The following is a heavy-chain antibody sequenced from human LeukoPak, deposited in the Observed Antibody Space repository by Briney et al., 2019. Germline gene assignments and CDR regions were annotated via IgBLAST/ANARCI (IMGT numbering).Heavy chain of an antibody. CDR1: GGSVSSGTYY. V-gene: IGHV4-61*02. J-gene: IGHJ6*03. Sequence: SETLSLTCTVSGGSVSSGTYYWTWIRQPAGKGLEWIGRIYTSGSTNFNPSLKSRVTMSVDTSKNQFSLKLSSVTAADTAVYYCARDRPTGEGITIFGVAVGDYYYMDVWGKGTTVTVSS. CDR2: IYTSGST. D-gene: IGHD3-3*01. CDR3: ARDRPTGEGITIFGVAVGDYYYMDV.